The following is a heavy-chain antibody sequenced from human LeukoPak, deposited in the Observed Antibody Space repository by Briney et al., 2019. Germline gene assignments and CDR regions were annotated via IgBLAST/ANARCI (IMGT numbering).Heavy chain of an antibody. D-gene: IGHD3-10*01. J-gene: IGHJ5*02. CDR3: AKDLSYGSPWYDP. CDR2: IWYDGSKT. Sequence: GGSLRLSCATSRFTFSSYGMHWVRQAPGKGLEWVADIWYDGSKTYYADSVKGRFTISRDYSKNTLYLQMNNLRAEDTAVYYCAKDLSYGSPWYDPWGQGTLVTVSS. CDR1: RFTFSSYG. V-gene: IGHV3-33*06.